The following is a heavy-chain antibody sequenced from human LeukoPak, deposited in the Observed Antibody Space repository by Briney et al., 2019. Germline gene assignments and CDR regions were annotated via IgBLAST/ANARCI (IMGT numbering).Heavy chain of an antibody. CDR1: GGSISNYY. J-gene: IGHJ6*03. D-gene: IGHD2-2*01. Sequence: SETLSLTCTVSGGSISNYYWSWIRQPPGKGLEWIGFIYYSGSTNYNPSLKSRVTISVDTSKNQFSLKVRSVTPADTAVYYCARGRTGYQLLPTKKDYSYYYVDVWDKGTTVTVSS. V-gene: IGHV4-59*01. CDR3: ARGRTGYQLLPTKKDYSYYYVDV. CDR2: IYYSGST.